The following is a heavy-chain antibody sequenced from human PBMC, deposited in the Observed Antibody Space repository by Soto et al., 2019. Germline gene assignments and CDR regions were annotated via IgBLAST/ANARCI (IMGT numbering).Heavy chain of an antibody. Sequence: ASVKVSCKASGYTFTSYGISWVRQAPGQGLEWMGWISAYNGNTNYAQKLQGRVTMTTDTSTSTAYMELRSLRSDDTAVYHCARVAFNYDILTGYPYNWFDPWGQRTLVTVSS. CDR3: ARVAFNYDILTGYPYNWFDP. CDR2: ISAYNGNT. V-gene: IGHV1-18*04. CDR1: GYTFTSYG. D-gene: IGHD3-9*01. J-gene: IGHJ5*02.